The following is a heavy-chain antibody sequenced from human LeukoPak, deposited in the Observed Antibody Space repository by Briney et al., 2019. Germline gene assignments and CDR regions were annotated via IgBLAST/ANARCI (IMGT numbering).Heavy chain of an antibody. CDR2: ISPTGSTT. CDR3: ARGPNSNWSGLDF. CDR1: GFSFSGHW. D-gene: IGHD6-6*01. V-gene: IGHV3-74*01. Sequence: GGSLRLSCTASGFSFSGHWKHWARQLPGKGLVWVSRISPTGSTTSYADSVRGRFTVSRDNAKNTLYLQVNNLRAEDTAVYYCARGPNSNWSGLDFWGQGTLLTVSS. J-gene: IGHJ4*02.